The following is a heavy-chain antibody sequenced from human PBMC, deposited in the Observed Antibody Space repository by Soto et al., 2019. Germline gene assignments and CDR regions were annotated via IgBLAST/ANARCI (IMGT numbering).Heavy chain of an antibody. CDR1: VASISSGGYY. Sequence: SETLSLTCTVSVASISSGGYYWSWVRQPPGKGPEWIGEINHRGSANYNPSLKSRVTMSLDISKSQFSLRLTSVTAADTAVYFCARYNAASGTYYFDYWGRGALVTVSS. D-gene: IGHD6-13*01. CDR3: ARYNAASGTYYFDY. CDR2: INHRGSA. J-gene: IGHJ4*02. V-gene: IGHV4-61*08.